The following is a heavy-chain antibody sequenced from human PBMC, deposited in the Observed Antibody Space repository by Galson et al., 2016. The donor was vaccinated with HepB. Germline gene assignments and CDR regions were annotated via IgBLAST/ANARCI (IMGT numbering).Heavy chain of an antibody. J-gene: IGHJ1*01. V-gene: IGHV3-30-3*01. CDR3: ARDEGFTGYKEYFKH. Sequence: SLRLSCAASGFTFRTYAMHWVRQAPGRGLEWVTYIAYDGSSEDYVESVKGRFTISRDNSKNTLLLQLDSLRLEDTAVYYCARDEGFTGYKEYFKHWGQGTLVTVSS. CDR2: IAYDGSSE. CDR1: GFTFRTYA. D-gene: IGHD3-9*01.